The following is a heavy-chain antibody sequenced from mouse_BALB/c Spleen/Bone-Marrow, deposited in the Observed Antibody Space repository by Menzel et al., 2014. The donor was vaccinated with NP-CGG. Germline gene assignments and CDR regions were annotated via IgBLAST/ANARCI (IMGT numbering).Heavy chain of an antibody. V-gene: IGHV1S135*01. CDR2: IDPYNGGT. J-gene: IGHJ3*01. D-gene: IGHD2-14*01. Sequence: LVESGPELVKPGASVKVSCKASGYSFTDYNMSWVKQSLGKSLEWIGYIDPYNGGTTYNQKFKGKATLTVDKSSSTAFMHLNSLTSDDSTVYYCVRGDYRYSWFAYWGQGTLVTVSA. CDR3: VRGDYRYSWFAY. CDR1: GYSFTDYN.